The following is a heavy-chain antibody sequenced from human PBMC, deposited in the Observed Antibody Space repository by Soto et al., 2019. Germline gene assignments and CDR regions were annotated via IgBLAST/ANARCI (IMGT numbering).Heavy chain of an antibody. CDR1: GFTFSDYY. CDR2: ISSSGSTI. Sequence: GGSLRLSCAASGFTFSDYYMSWIRQAPGKGLEWVSYISSSGSTIYYADSVKGRFTISRDNAKNSLYLQMNSLRAEDTAVYYCARGGYGSGSYYYFFYYGMDVWGQGTTVTVSS. D-gene: IGHD3-10*01. CDR3: ARGGYGSGSYYYFFYYGMDV. J-gene: IGHJ6*02. V-gene: IGHV3-11*01.